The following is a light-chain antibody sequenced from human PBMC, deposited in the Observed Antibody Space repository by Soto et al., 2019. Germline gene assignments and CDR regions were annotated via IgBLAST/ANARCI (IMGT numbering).Light chain of an antibody. J-gene: IGLJ2*01. CDR3: CSYTSSTTPL. V-gene: IGLV2-14*01. Sequence: QSALTQPASVSGSPGQSITISCAGTTSDVGGYNYVSWYQQHPGKAPKVMIYEVSNRPSGVSNRFSGSKSGNTASLTISGLQAEDEADYYCCSYTSSTTPLFGGGTKL. CDR1: TSDVGGYNY. CDR2: EVS.